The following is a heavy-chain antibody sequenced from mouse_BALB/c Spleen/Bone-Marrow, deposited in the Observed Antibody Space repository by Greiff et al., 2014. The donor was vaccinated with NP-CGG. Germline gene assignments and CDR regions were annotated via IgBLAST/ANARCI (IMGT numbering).Heavy chain of an antibody. J-gene: IGHJ3*01. V-gene: IGHV1S41*01. D-gene: IGHD1-1*01. CDR3: ARGSYYCGSGSPWFAY. Sequence: DLVKPGASVKLSCKASGYTFTSYWINWIKQRPGQGLEWIGRIYPGSGTTYYNEMFKGKATLTVDTSSTTAYIQLSSLSSEDSAVYFCARGSYYCGSGSPWFAYWGQGTLVTVSA. CDR1: GYTFTSYW. CDR2: IYPGSGTT.